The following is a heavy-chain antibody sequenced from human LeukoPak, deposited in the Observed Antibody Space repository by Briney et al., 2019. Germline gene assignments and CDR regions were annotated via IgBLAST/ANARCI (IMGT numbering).Heavy chain of an antibody. V-gene: IGHV3-23*01. CDR1: GFTLRSHA. J-gene: IGHJ4*02. D-gene: IGHD3-16*01. Sequence: PWGSLRLSCAASGFTLRSHAMSWVRQAPGKGLEWVSAISGSGGSTDYVDYVKGRFTISRDNSKNTLYLQMNSLRDDDTAVYYCAKQMSTVTFTPFDYWGQGTLVTVSS. CDR3: AKQMSTVTFTPFDY. CDR2: ISGSGGST.